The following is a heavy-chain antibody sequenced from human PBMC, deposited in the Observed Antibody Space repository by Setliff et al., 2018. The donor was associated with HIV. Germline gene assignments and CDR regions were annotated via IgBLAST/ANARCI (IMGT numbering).Heavy chain of an antibody. CDR2: INQDGSDK. CDR1: GFTFSTYW. V-gene: IGHV3-7*04. CDR3: ARGGASSLPLDY. D-gene: IGHD6-13*01. Sequence: PGGSLRLSCAASGFTFSTYWMIWVRQAPGKGPEWLANINQDGSDKYYMYSVKGRFTISRDNAKNSLYLQMNSLRVEDTAIYYCARGGASSLPLDYWGHGTLVTVSS. J-gene: IGHJ4*01.